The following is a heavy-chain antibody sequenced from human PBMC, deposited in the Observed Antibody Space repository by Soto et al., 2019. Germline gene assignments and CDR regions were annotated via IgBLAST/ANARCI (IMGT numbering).Heavy chain of an antibody. Sequence: PGGSLRLSCAASGFTFSSYAMSWVRQAPGKGLEWVSAISGSGGSTYYADSVKGRFTISRDNSKNTLYLQMNSLRAEDTAVYYCAKERIAVVVITAYFDYWGQGTLVTVS. D-gene: IGHD3-22*01. V-gene: IGHV3-23*01. CDR2: ISGSGGST. J-gene: IGHJ4*02. CDR1: GFTFSSYA. CDR3: AKERIAVVVITAYFDY.